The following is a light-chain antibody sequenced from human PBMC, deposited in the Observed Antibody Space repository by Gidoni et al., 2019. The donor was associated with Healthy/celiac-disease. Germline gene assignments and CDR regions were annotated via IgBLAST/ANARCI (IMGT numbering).Light chain of an antibody. CDR1: SSDVGGYNY. CDR3: CSYAGSYTYV. Sequence: QSALTQPRSVSGSPGQSVTISCTGTSSDVGGYNYVSWYQQHPGKAPKRMIYDFSKRPSGVTDRFSGSKSGNTASLTSSGLQAEDEADYYCCSYAGSYTYVFGTGTKVTVL. V-gene: IGLV2-11*01. CDR2: DFS. J-gene: IGLJ1*01.